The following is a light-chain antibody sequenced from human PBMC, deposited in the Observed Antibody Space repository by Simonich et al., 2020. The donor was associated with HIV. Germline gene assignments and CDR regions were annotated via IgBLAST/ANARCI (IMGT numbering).Light chain of an antibody. CDR2: KDS. J-gene: IGLJ2*01. CDR1: ALPKQY. CDR3: QSADSSGTYVV. Sequence: SYKLTQPPSVSVSPGQTAKITCSGDALPKQYAYWYQQKPGQAPVLVIYKDSERPSGLPERFSGSSSGTTVTLTISGVQAEDEADYYCQSADSSGTYVVFGGGTKLTVL. V-gene: IGLV3-25*03.